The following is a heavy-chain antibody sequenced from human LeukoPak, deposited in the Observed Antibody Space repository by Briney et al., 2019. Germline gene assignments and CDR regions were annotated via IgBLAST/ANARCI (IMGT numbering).Heavy chain of an antibody. J-gene: IGHJ3*02. CDR2: ISAYNGNT. Sequence: ASVKVSCKASGYTFTSYGISWVRQAPGQGLEWMGWISAYNGNTNYAQKLQGRVTMTTDTSTSTAYMELRSLRSDDTAVYYCAREGSIVGALNAFDIWGQGTMVTVSS. CDR1: GYTFTSYG. CDR3: AREGSIVGALNAFDI. D-gene: IGHD1-26*01. V-gene: IGHV1-18*01.